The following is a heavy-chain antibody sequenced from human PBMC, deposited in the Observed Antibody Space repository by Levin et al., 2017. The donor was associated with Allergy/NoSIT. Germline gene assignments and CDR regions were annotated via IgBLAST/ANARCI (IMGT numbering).Heavy chain of an antibody. D-gene: IGHD1-1*01. CDR2: VIPDSGGT. J-gene: IGHJ4*02. CDR3: ATGGPGTDGRAIDY. V-gene: IGHV1-2*06. CDR1: GYNFMKYW. Sequence: ASEKVSCQTSGYNFMKYWMHWVRQAPGQGLEWMGLVIPDSGGTAYARKFQGRVTMTRDTSINSVYMELTRLTSDDTATYYCATGGPGTDGRAIDYWGQGTVVTVSS.